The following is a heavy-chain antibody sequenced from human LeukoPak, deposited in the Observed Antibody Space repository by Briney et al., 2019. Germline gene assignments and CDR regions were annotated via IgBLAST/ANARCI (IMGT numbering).Heavy chain of an antibody. D-gene: IGHD2-2*01. CDR1: GGSISSGGYY. CDR3: ARDERVVVPAASGDYYYGMDV. CDR2: IYSGGST. Sequence: PSETLSLTCTVSGGSISSGGYYWSWVRQAPGKGLEWVSVIYSGGSTYYADSVKGRFTISRDNSKNTLYLQMNSLRAEDTAVYYCARDERVVVPAASGDYYYGMDVWGQGTTVTVSS. V-gene: IGHV3-66*01. J-gene: IGHJ6*02.